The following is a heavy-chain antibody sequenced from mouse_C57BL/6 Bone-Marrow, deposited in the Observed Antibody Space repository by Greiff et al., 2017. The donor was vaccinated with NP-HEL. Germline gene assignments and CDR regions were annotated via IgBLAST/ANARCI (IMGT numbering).Heavy chain of an antibody. CDR1: GFTFSDYG. CDR2: ISSGSSTI. Sequence: EVMLVESGGGLVKPGGSLKLSCAASGFTFSDYGMHWVRQAPEKGLEWVAYISSGSSTIYYADTVKGRFTISRDNAKKTLFLQMTRLRSEDTAMYYCASTPYDGSSPWFAYWGQGTLVTVSA. D-gene: IGHD1-1*01. CDR3: ASTPYDGSSPWFAY. V-gene: IGHV5-17*01. J-gene: IGHJ3*01.